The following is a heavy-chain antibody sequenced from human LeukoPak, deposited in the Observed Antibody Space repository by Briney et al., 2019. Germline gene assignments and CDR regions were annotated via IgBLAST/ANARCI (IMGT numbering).Heavy chain of an antibody. V-gene: IGHV1-69*05. J-gene: IGHJ6*03. Sequence: SVKVSCKASAGSFSCQAVTWVRQAPGQGPECLGRIIPIFGSTEYAQKFQGRVTITTDKSATTAYMELTGLTSDDTAVYYRARGMRSHYYDFTGLYYYYLDLWGKGTMVTVSS. CDR2: IIPIFGST. CDR3: ARGMRSHYYDFTGLYYYYLDL. CDR1: AGSFSCQA. D-gene: IGHD3/OR15-3a*01.